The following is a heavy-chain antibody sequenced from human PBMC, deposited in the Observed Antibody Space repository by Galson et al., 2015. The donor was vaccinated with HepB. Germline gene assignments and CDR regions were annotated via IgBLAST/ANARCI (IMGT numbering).Heavy chain of an antibody. V-gene: IGHV3-7*03. CDR2: IKQDGSEK. D-gene: IGHD3-22*01. CDR1: GFTFSSYW. CDR3: ARAPYDSSGYRTLYCYYGMDV. Sequence: SLRLSCAASGFTFSSYWMSWVRQAPGKGLEWVANIKQDGSEKYYVDSVKGRFTISRDNAKNSLYLQMNSLRAEDTAVYYCARAPYDSSGYRTLYCYYGMDVWGQGTTVTVSS. J-gene: IGHJ6*02.